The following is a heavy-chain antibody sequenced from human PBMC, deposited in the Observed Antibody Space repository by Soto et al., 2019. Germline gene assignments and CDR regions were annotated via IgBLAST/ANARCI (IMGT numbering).Heavy chain of an antibody. CDR3: ARDQRRDYDFWTRRRYYYGMDV. D-gene: IGHD3-3*01. V-gene: IGHV1-46*01. CDR1: GYSFTNYP. J-gene: IGHJ6*02. CDR2: INPSGGST. Sequence: ASVKVSCKASGYSFTNYPIAWVRRAPGQGLEWMGIINPSGGSTSYAQKFQGRVTMTRDTSTSTVYMELSSLRSEDTAVYYCARDQRRDYDFWTRRRYYYGMDVWGQGTTVTVSS.